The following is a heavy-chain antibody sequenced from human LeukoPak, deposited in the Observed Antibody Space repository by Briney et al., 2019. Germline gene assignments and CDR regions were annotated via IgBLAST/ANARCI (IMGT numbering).Heavy chain of an antibody. Sequence: GRPLRLSCAASGFTFSSYAMHWVRQAPGKGLEWVAVISYDGSNKYYADYVKGRFTISRDNSKNTLYLQMNSLRAEDTAVYYCARNLSAVYGSGSSDYYYYYGMDVWGKGTTVTVSS. J-gene: IGHJ6*04. V-gene: IGHV3-30*04. CDR2: ISYDGSNK. D-gene: IGHD3-10*01. CDR3: ARNLSAVYGSGSSDYYYYYGMDV. CDR1: GFTFSSYA.